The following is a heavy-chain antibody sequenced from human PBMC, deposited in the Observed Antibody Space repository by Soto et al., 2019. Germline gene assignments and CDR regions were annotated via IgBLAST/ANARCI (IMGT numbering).Heavy chain of an antibody. CDR2: INPNSGGT. V-gene: IGHV1-2*04. Sequence: GASVKVSCKASGYTFTGYYMHWVRQAPGQGLEWMGWINPNSGGTNYAQKFQGWVAMTRDTSISTAYMELSRLRSDDTAVYYCARDRPITMVRGVSYYYYYGMDVWGQGTTVTVSS. CDR3: ARDRPITMVRGVSYYYYYGMDV. CDR1: GYTFTGYY. J-gene: IGHJ6*02. D-gene: IGHD3-10*01.